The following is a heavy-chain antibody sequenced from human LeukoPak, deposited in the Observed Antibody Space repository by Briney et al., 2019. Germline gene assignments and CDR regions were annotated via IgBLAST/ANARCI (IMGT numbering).Heavy chain of an antibody. D-gene: IGHD6-13*01. CDR1: GFIVSNNY. CDR3: ARGAMAAAGY. CDR2: IKEDGSDK. V-gene: IGHV3-7*01. J-gene: IGHJ4*02. Sequence: GGSLRLSCAASGFIVSNNYMSWVRQAPGKGLEWVANIKEDGSDKYYVDSVKGRFTISRDNTKKSLYLQMNSLRAEDTAIYYCARGAMAAAGYWGQGTLVTVSS.